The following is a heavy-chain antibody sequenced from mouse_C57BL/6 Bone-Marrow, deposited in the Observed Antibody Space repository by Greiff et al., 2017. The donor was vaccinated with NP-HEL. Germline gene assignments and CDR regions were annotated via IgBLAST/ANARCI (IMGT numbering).Heavy chain of an antibody. CDR3: AILYYAMDY. J-gene: IGHJ4*01. V-gene: IGHV1-76*01. CDR1: GYTFTDYY. Sequence: QVQLQQSGAELVRPGASVKLSCKASGYTFTDYYINWVKQRPGQGLEWIARIYPGSGNTYYNEKFKGKATLTAEKSSSTAYMQLSSLTSEDSAFYFCAILYYAMDYWGQGTSVTVSS. CDR2: IYPGSGNT.